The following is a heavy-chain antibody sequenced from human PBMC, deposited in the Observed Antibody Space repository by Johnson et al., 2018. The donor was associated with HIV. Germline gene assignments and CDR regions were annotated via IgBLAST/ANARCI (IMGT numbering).Heavy chain of an antibody. CDR2: ISYDGSNK. D-gene: IGHD6-13*01. Sequence: QVQLVESGGGLVQPGRSLKLSCAASEFTFSNYAMHWVRQAPGKGLEWVAVISYDGSNKYYADSVKGRFTITRDNSKKKLNLQMNSLRAEDTAVYYCARGGYLDAFDIWGQGTMDTVSS. J-gene: IGHJ3*02. CDR1: EFTFSNYA. V-gene: IGHV3-30*04. CDR3: ARGGYLDAFDI.